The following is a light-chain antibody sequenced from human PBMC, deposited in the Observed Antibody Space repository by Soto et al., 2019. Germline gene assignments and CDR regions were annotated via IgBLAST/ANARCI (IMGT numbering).Light chain of an antibody. CDR2: DAF. V-gene: IGKV3-11*01. CDR1: QSVGSY. CDR3: QQRSSWPLT. J-gene: IGKJ4*01. Sequence: EIVLTQSPATLSLSPGERVTLSCRASQSVGSYFAWYQQKPGQAPRLLIYDAFSRATGIPARFSGSWSGTDFTLTISSLEPEDFAVYFCQQRSSWPLTFGGGTMVEIK.